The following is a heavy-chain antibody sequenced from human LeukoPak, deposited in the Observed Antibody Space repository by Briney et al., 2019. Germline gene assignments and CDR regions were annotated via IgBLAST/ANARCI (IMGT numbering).Heavy chain of an antibody. J-gene: IGHJ3*02. V-gene: IGHV1-69*06. CDR2: IIPIFGTA. CDR3: AADVSGRHDVFDI. D-gene: IGHD3-10*01. CDR1: GGTFSSYA. Sequence: SVKVSCKASGGTFSSYAISWVRQAPGQGLEWMGGIIPIFGTANYAQEFQGRVTITADKSTSTAYMELSSLRSDDTAVYYCAADVSGRHDVFDIWGQGTLVTVSS.